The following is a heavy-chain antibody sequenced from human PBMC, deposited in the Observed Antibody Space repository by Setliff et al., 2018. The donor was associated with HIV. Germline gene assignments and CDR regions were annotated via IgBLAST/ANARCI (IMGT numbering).Heavy chain of an antibody. CDR1: GGSISSGSYY. CDR2: IYTGGTT. Sequence: SETLSLTCTVSGGSISSGSYYWTWIRQPAGKGLEWIGHIYTGGTTNYNPSLKSRVSTSADMSKNHFSLNLSSVTAADTAVYYCCRSMTTVLENAFDIWGQGAMVTVSS. CDR3: CRSMTTVLENAFDI. V-gene: IGHV4-61*09. J-gene: IGHJ3*02. D-gene: IGHD4-17*01.